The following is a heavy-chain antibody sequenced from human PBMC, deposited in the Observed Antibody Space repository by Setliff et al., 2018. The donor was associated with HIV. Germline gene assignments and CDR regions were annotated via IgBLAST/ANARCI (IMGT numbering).Heavy chain of an antibody. CDR3: VRHGYYYDFIDI. J-gene: IGHJ3*02. CDR2: IHSSGST. V-gene: IGHV4-4*09. Sequence: KTSETLSLTCTVSGGSISGYYWSWIRQSPGKGLEWIGYIHSSGSTNFNPSLKSRVTLSIDTSKNQFSLNLTSMTAADTAVYFCVRHGYYYDFIDIWGQGTVVTVSS. D-gene: IGHD3-22*01. CDR1: GGSISGYY.